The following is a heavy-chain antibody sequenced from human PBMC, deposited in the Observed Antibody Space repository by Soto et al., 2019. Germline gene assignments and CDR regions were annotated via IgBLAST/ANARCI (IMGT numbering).Heavy chain of an antibody. J-gene: IGHJ6*02. D-gene: IGHD6-19*01. Sequence: QVQLLQSGAEVKKPGSSVRVSCEASGGTFRTYAISWVRQAPGQGLEWMGEIIPIFGKVNYAQKFQGRVTITWDESTTTVYMDLRSLTSEDTAVYYCAKGAVAGTPTSYYYYGMDVWGQGTTVTVS. CDR1: GGTFRTYA. V-gene: IGHV1-69*05. CDR2: IIPIFGKV. CDR3: AKGAVAGTPTSYYYYGMDV.